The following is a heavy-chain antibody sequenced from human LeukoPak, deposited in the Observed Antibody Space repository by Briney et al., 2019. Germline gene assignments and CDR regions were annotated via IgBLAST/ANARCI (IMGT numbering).Heavy chain of an antibody. CDR1: GGSFSGYY. D-gene: IGHD2-8*01. CDR2: INHSGST. V-gene: IGHV4-34*01. J-gene: IGHJ5*02. Sequence: SETLSLNCAVYGGSFSGYYWSWIRQPPGKGLEWIGEINHSGSTNYNPSLKSRVTISVDTSKNQFSLKLSSVTAADTAVYYCARGASKKIVLMVYAKGWFDPWGQGTLVTVSS. CDR3: ARGASKKIVLMVYAKGWFDP.